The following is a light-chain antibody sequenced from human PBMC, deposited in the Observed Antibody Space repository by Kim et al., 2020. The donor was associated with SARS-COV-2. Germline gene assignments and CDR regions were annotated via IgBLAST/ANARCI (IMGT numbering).Light chain of an antibody. CDR1: ALPKQY. CDR3: PSADSSGTFVV. Sequence: SYELTQPPSVSVSPGQTARITCSGDALPKQYAYWYQQKPGQAPVLVIYKDSERPSGIPERFSGSSSGTTVTLTISGVQAEDEADYYCPSADSSGTFVVFG. J-gene: IGLJ2*01. CDR2: KDS. V-gene: IGLV3-25*03.